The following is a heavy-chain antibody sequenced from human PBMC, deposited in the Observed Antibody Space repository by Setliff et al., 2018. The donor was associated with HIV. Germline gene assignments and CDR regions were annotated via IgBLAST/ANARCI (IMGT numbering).Heavy chain of an antibody. Sequence: GGSLRLSCAVSGFNVTDNYMTWVRQAPGKGLEWVGFIRSKTYAGTTEYAASVIGRFTIPRDYSKSIAYLQMNSLKTEDTAVYYCSRNGWHMNSWHYYYYYMDVWGKGTTVTVSS. V-gene: IGHV3-49*04. J-gene: IGHJ6*03. CDR3: SRNGWHMNSWHYYYYYMDV. CDR1: GFNVTDNY. CDR2: IRSKTYAGTT. D-gene: IGHD6-13*01.